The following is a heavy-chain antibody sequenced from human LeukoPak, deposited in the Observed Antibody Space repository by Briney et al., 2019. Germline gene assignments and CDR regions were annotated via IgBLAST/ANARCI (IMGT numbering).Heavy chain of an antibody. Sequence: GGSLRLSYAASGFTFSSYAMSWVRQAPGKGLEWVSAISGSGGSTYYADSVKGRFTISRDNSKNTLYLQMNSLRAEDTAVYYCAKDKSYYYDSGSYGLDYWGQGTLVTVSS. CDR1: GFTFSSYA. J-gene: IGHJ4*02. CDR3: AKDKSYYYDSGSYGLDY. CDR2: ISGSGGST. V-gene: IGHV3-23*01. D-gene: IGHD3-10*01.